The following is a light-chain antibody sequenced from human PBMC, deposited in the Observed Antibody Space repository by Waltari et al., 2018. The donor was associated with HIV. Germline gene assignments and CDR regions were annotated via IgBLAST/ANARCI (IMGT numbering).Light chain of an antibody. CDR2: IDN. V-gene: IGLV1-44*01. Sequence: QSVLTQSPSASGTPGQRVTIFCSGTSSNIETNTLNWYQHIPGTAPKLLIYIDNQRPPRGPHRFSASKSGTSGSLAISGLQSGDEAAYYCAAWDDRLHGWVFGGGTKLTVL. CDR1: SSNIETNT. J-gene: IGLJ3*02. CDR3: AAWDDRLHGWV.